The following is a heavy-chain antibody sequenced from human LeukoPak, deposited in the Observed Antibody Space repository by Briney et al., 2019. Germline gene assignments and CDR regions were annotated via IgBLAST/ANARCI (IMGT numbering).Heavy chain of an antibody. V-gene: IGHV3-23*01. CDR1: GFTFSSYA. CDR2: ISGSGGST. CDR3: AKEYCSGGSCYGAFDI. J-gene: IGHJ3*02. Sequence: PGGSLRLSCAASGFTFSSYAMSWVRQAPGKGLEWVSAISGSGGSTYYADSVKGRFTISRDNSKNTLYLQMDSLRAEDTAVYYCAKEYCSGGSCYGAFDIWGQGTMVTVSS. D-gene: IGHD2-15*01.